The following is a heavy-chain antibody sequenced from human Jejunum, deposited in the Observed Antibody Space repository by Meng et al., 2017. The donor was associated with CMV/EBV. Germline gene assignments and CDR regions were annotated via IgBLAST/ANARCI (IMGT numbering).Heavy chain of an antibody. V-gene: IGHV3-23*01. CDR3: ARLSDS. D-gene: IGHD2-15*01. CDR2: ITGSGGNT. CDR1: GFTFSSHS. Sequence: LKISCSASGFTFSSHSRSWVRQAPGKGLKWVASITGSGGNTYYADSVKGRFTISRDNSKNTLYLQMNSLRADDTAVYYCARLSDSWGQGTRVTVSS. J-gene: IGHJ4*02.